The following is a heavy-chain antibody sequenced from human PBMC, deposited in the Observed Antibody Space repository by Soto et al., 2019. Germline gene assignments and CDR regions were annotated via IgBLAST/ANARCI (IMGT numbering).Heavy chain of an antibody. Sequence: QLQLQESGPGLVKPSETLSLTCTVSGGSISSSSYYWGWIRQPPGKGLQWIGRIYYSGSTYYSPSLKSRVSISVDTSQNQFSLKLSSVTAADTAVYYCARHIDYWGQGTLVTVSS. CDR1: GGSISSSSYY. CDR3: ARHIDY. V-gene: IGHV4-39*01. J-gene: IGHJ4*02. CDR2: IYYSGST.